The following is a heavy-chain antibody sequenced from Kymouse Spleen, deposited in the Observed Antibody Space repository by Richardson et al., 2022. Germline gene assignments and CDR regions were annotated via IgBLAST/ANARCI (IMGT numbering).Heavy chain of an antibody. CDR1: GFTVSSNY. J-gene: IGHJ6*02. D-gene: IGHD5-12*01. CDR3: ARVRGYDYGNYYYYYGMDV. Sequence: EVQLVESGGGLIQPGGSLRLSCAASGFTVSSNYMSWVRQAPGKGLEWVSVIYSGGSTYYADSVKGRFTISRDNSKNTLYLQMNSLRAEDTAVYYCARVRGYDYGNYYYYYGMDVWGQGTTVTVSS. V-gene: IGHV3-53*01. CDR2: IYSGGST.